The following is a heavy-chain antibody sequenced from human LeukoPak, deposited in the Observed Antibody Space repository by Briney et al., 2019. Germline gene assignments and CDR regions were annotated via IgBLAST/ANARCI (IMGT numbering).Heavy chain of an antibody. CDR3: ARHLFGSGYYPDY. V-gene: IGHV4-39*01. D-gene: IGHD3-22*01. CDR2: IYYSGST. J-gene: IGHJ4*02. Sequence: SETLSLTCTVSGGSINSSNYYWGWIRQPPGKGLEWIGTIYYSGSTYYNPSLKSRVTISVDTSKNQFSLKLTSVTAADTSTYYCARHLFGSGYYPDYWGQGTLVTVSS. CDR1: GGSINSSNYY.